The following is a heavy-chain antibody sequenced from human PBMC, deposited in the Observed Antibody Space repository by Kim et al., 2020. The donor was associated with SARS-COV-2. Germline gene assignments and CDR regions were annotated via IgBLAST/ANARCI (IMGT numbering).Heavy chain of an antibody. CDR2: INPSGGST. J-gene: IGHJ6*02. CDR3: ALFIAVAGNNYYGMDV. D-gene: IGHD6-19*01. CDR1: GYTFTSYY. V-gene: IGHV1-46*01. Sequence: ASVKVSCKASGYTFTSYYMHWVRQAPGQGLEWMGIINPSGGSTSYAQKFQGRVTMTRDTSTSTVYMELSSLRSEDTAVYYCALFIAVAGNNYYGMDVWGQGTTVTVSS.